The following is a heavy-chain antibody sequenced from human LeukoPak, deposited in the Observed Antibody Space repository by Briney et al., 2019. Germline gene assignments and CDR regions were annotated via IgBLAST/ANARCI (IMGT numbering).Heavy chain of an antibody. Sequence: SETLSLTCTVSGYSTSSGYYWGWIRQPPGKGLEWIGSIYHSGSTNYNPSLKSRVTISVDKSKNQFSLNLRSVTAADTAVYYCAKVAKYYYGSETYFFFDHWGQGTLVTVSS. CDR1: GYSTSSGYY. V-gene: IGHV4-38-2*02. J-gene: IGHJ4*02. D-gene: IGHD3-10*01. CDR2: IYHSGST. CDR3: AKVAKYYYGSETYFFFDH.